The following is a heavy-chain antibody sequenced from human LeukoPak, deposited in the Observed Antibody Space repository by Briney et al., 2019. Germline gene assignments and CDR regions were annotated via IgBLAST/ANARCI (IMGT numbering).Heavy chain of an antibody. CDR3: ARDPPSSSGYPLGYFDY. J-gene: IGHJ4*02. CDR1: GGSISSYY. CDR2: IYYSGST. D-gene: IGHD3-22*01. V-gene: IGHV4-59*01. Sequence: SETLSLTCTVSGGSISSYYWSWIRQPPGKGLEWIGYIYYSGSTNYNPSLKSRVTISVDTSKNQFSLKLSSVAAVDTAVYYCARDPPSSSGYPLGYFDYWGQGTLVTVSS.